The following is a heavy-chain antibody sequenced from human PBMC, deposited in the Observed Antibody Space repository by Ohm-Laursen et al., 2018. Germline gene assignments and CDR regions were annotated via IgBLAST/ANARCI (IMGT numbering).Heavy chain of an antibody. CDR3: AKDFADSSGYPYFDY. J-gene: IGHJ4*02. Sequence: SLRLSCAAFGFSFSNYGMHWVRQAPGKGLEWVAVISYDGSNKYYADSVKGRFTISRDNSKNTLYLQMNSLRAEDTAVYYCAKDFADSSGYPYFDYWGQGTLVTVSS. V-gene: IGHV3-30*18. CDR1: GFSFSNYG. D-gene: IGHD3-22*01. CDR2: ISYDGSNK.